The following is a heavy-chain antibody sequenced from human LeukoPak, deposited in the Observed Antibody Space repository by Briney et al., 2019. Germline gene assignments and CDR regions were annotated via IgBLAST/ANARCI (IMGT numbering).Heavy chain of an antibody. CDR2: ISGSGGST. CDR1: GFTFSSYA. V-gene: IGHV3-23*01. Sequence: GGSLRLSCAASGFTFSSYAMSWVRQAPGKGLEWVSAISGSGGSTYYADSVKGRFTISRDNSKNTLYLQMNSLRAEDTAVYYCAKEQLGYCSGGSCSHVVPNYGMDVWGQGTTVAVSS. D-gene: IGHD2-15*01. J-gene: IGHJ6*02. CDR3: AKEQLGYCSGGSCSHVVPNYGMDV.